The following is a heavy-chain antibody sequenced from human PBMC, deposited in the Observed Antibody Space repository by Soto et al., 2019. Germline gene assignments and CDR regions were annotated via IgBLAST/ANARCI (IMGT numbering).Heavy chain of an antibody. CDR1: GYTFTSYG. Sequence: ASVKGSCKASGYTFTSYGSIWVRQAPGQGLEWMGWISAYNGNTNYAQKFQGRVTMTTDTSTSTAYMELRSLRSDDTAVYYCARDAAVGLFDYWGQGTLVTVSS. J-gene: IGHJ4*02. D-gene: IGHD1-26*01. CDR2: ISAYNGNT. CDR3: ARDAAVGLFDY. V-gene: IGHV1-18*01.